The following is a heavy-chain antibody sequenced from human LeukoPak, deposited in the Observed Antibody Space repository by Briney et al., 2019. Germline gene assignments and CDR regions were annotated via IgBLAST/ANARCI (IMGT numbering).Heavy chain of an antibody. V-gene: IGHV4-39*07. CDR2: IYYSGST. D-gene: IGHD6-13*01. Sequence: SETLSLTCTVSGGSISSSSYYWGWIRQPPGKGLEWIGSIYYSGSTCYNPSLKSRVTMSVDTSKNQFSLKLSSVTAADTAVYYCARVAAALGSFDPWGQGTLVTVSS. CDR3: ARVAAALGSFDP. J-gene: IGHJ5*02. CDR1: GGSISSSSYY.